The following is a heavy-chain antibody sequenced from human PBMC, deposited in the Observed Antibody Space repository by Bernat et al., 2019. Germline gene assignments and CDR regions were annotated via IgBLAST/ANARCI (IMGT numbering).Heavy chain of an antibody. J-gene: IGHJ4*02. V-gene: IGHV3-30-3*01. Sequence: QVQLVESGGGVVQPGRSLRLSCAASGFTFSSYAMHWVRQAPGKGLEWVAVISYDGSNKYYADSVKGRFTISRDNSKNTLYLQMNSLRAEDTAVYYCARENIDYWGQGTLVTVSS. CDR2: ISYDGSNK. D-gene: IGHD2/OR15-2a*01. CDR3: ARENIDY. CDR1: GFTFSSYA.